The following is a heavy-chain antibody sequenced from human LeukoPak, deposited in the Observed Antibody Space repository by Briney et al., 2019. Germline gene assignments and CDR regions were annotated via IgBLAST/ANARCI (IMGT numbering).Heavy chain of an antibody. CDR3: AKTWGYCSSTSCLDAFDI. V-gene: IGHV4-34*01. CDR2: INHSGST. J-gene: IGHJ3*02. CDR1: GGSFSGYY. D-gene: IGHD2-2*01. Sequence: SETLSLTCAVYGGSFSGYYWSWIRQPPGKGLEWIGEINHSGSTNYDPSLKSRVTISVDTSKNQFSLKLSSVTAADTAVYYCAKTWGYCSSTSCLDAFDIWGQGTMVTVSS.